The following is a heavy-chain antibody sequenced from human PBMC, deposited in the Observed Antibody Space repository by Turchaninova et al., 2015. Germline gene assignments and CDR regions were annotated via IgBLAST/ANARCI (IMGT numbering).Heavy chain of an antibody. J-gene: IGHJ5*02. CDR2: ISSSSSYI. Sequence: EVQLVESGGGLVKPGGAVGLSGEASGFTLSSYSMTWVRQAPGKGLEWVSSISSSSSYIYYADSVKGRFTISRDNAKNSLYLQMNSLRAEDTAVYYCAPNTVTRWFDPWGQGTLVTVSS. D-gene: IGHD4-17*01. CDR1: GFTLSSYS. V-gene: IGHV3-21*01. CDR3: APNTVTRWFDP.